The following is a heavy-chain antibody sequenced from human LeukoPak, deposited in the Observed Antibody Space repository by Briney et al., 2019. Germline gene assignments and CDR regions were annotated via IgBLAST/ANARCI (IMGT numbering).Heavy chain of an antibody. D-gene: IGHD1-26*01. J-gene: IGHJ4*02. V-gene: IGHV3-21*01. CDR3: ARGSSGSYS. CDR1: GFTFSSYG. Sequence: GGSLRLSCAASGFTFSSYGMSWVRQAPGEGLEWVSGISGSGGSTYYADSVKGRFTISRDNAKNSLYLQMNSLRAEDTAVYYCARGSSGSYSWGQGTLVTVSS. CDR2: ISGSGGST.